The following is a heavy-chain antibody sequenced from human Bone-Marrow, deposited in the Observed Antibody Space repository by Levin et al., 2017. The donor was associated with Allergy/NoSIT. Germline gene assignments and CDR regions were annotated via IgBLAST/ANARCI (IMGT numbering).Heavy chain of an antibody. V-gene: IGHV3-7*01. CDR1: GFTFSSYW. Sequence: SGGSLRLSCAASGFTFSSYWMSWVRQAPGKGLQWVANIKADGSENSYADSVKGRFTISKDNAENSLFLQMNSLRAEDTAVYYCARVASHDGHTNYRAFDGWGQGTMVTVSS. D-gene: IGHD4-11*01. J-gene: IGHJ3*01. CDR2: IKADGSEN. CDR3: ARVASHDGHTNYRAFDG.